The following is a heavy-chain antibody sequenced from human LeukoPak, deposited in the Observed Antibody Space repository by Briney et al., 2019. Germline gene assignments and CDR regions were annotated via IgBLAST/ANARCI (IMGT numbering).Heavy chain of an antibody. J-gene: IGHJ4*02. CDR3: ARLGIAAAGTQGSFFDY. Sequence: GESLKISCKGSGYSFTSYWIGWVRQMPGKGLEWMVIIYPGDSDTRYSPSFQGQVTISADKSISTAYLQWSSLKASDTAMYYCARLGIAAAGTQGSFFDYWGQGALVTVSS. CDR1: GYSFTSYW. V-gene: IGHV5-51*01. CDR2: IYPGDSDT. D-gene: IGHD6-13*01.